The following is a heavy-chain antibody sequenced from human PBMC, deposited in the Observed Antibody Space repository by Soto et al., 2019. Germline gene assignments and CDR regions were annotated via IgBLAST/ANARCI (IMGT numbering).Heavy chain of an antibody. CDR2: ISSNGGST. J-gene: IGHJ3*02. CDR3: ARGHVLRYFDWLSDAFDI. Sequence: EVQLVESGGGLVQPAGSLRLSCAASGFTFSSYAMHWVRQAPGKGLEYVSAISSNGGSTYYANSVKGRFTISRDNSKNTLYLQMGSLRAEDMAVYYCARGHVLRYFDWLSDAFDIWGQGTMVTVSS. V-gene: IGHV3-64*01. D-gene: IGHD3-9*01. CDR1: GFTFSSYA.